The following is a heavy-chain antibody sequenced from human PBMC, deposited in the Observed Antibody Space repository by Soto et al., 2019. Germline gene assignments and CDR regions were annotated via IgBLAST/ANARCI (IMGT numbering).Heavy chain of an antibody. CDR3: ARGRFARGRVGYYSYMDV. D-gene: IGHD3-10*01. V-gene: IGHV1-8*01. Sequence: ASVKVSCKASGYTFTSYDINWVRQATGQGLEWMGWMNPNNANTGYAQRFQGRVTMTRNTSVSTAYMELSSLRSEDTAVYYCARGRFARGRVGYYSYMDVGGKGPPVTVSS. J-gene: IGHJ6*03. CDR1: GYTFTSYD. CDR2: MNPNNANT.